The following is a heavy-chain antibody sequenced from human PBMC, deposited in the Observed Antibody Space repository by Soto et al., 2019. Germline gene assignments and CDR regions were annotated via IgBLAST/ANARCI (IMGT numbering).Heavy chain of an antibody. D-gene: IGHD2-15*01. CDR2: IYWHDDK. J-gene: IGHJ4*02. Sequence: SGPTLVIPTQTLTLTFTFSGFSLSTPGVGVNWIRQPPGKALEWLALIYWHDDKRYSPSLXSRLTITKETSKNQVVLTMANMAPVDTATYYCEQRGGATGGMYYFDYGGQGALVTVYS. V-gene: IGHV2-5*01. CDR3: EQRGGATGGMYYFDY. CDR1: GFSLSTPGVG.